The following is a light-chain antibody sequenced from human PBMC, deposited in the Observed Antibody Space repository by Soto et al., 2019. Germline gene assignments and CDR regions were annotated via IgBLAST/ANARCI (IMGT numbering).Light chain of an antibody. Sequence: EVVLTKSPVTLSLSPGERATLSCRASQSFRGLLAWYQQKPGQAPRLLIYDAYNRATGIPPRFSGSGSGTEFTLTISSLQSEDFAVYYCQQYNNWPTFGQGTNVDIK. CDR3: QQYNNWPT. J-gene: IGKJ1*01. CDR2: DAY. V-gene: IGKV3D-15*01. CDR1: QSFRGL.